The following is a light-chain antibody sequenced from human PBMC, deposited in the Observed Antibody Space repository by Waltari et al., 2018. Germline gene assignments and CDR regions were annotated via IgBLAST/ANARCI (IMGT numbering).Light chain of an antibody. Sequence: DIQLTQSPPSLSASVGDSVSIKCRASQSVTSYLSWFQQKPGKPPSLLIHGASNLHSGVPSRFSGSGSGTDFTLTIGSLQPDDFATYYCQQNYNTPSTFGQGTKLDI. V-gene: IGKV1-39*01. J-gene: IGKJ2*02. CDR2: GAS. CDR3: QQNYNTPST. CDR1: QSVTSY.